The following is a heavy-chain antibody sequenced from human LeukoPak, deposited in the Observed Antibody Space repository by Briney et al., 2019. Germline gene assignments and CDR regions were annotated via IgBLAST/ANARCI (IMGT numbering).Heavy chain of an antibody. Sequence: PGGSLRLSCAASGFTFSSYAMSWVRQAPGKGLEWASAISGSGGSTYYADSVKGRFTISRDNSKNTLYLQMNSLRAEDTAVYYCAKDSFSSQQLAPGYFDYWGQGTLVTVSS. CDR1: GFTFSSYA. V-gene: IGHV3-23*01. CDR3: AKDSFSSQQLAPGYFDY. J-gene: IGHJ4*02. CDR2: ISGSGGST. D-gene: IGHD6-13*01.